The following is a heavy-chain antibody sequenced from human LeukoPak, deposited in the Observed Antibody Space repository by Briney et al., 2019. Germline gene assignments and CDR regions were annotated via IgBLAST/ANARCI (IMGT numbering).Heavy chain of an antibody. V-gene: IGHV1-69*05. J-gene: IGHJ4*02. D-gene: IGHD4-23*01. CDR2: IIPIFGTA. CDR1: GGTFSSYA. CDR3: ARDDYGGFDFVY. Sequence: SVKVSCKASGGTFSSYAISWVRQAPGQGLEWMGRIIPIFGTANYAQKFQGRVTITTDESTSTAYMELSSLRSEDTAVYYCARDDYGGFDFVYWGQGTLVTVSS.